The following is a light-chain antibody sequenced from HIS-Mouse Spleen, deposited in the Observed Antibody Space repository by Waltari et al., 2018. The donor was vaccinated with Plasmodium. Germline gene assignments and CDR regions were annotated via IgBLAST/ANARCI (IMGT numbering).Light chain of an antibody. CDR2: DDS. CDR3: YSTDSSGNHRV. CDR1: ALPKKY. V-gene: IGLV3-10*01. J-gene: IGLJ3*02. Sequence: SYELTQPHSVSVSPGQTARITCSGDALPKKYAYWYQHKSEPPPVLVIYDDSKRPAGIPERFSGFSSGTMATLTFSGAQVEDEADYYCYSTDSSGNHRVFGGGTKLTVL.